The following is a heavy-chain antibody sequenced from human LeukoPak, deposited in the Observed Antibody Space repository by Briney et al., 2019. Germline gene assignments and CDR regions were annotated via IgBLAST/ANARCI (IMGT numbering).Heavy chain of an antibody. Sequence: SETLSLTCAVYGGSFSGYYWSWIRQPPGKGLEWIGEINHSGSTNYNPSLKSRVTISVDTFKNQFSLKLSSVTAADTAVYYCARGTRKFDYWGQGTLVTVSS. V-gene: IGHV4-34*01. CDR2: INHSGST. D-gene: IGHD1-14*01. J-gene: IGHJ4*02. CDR1: GGSFSGYY. CDR3: ARGTRKFDY.